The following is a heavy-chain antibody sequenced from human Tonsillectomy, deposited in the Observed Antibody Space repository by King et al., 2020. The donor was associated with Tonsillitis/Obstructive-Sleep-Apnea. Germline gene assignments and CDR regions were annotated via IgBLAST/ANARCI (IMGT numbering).Heavy chain of an antibody. CDR3: AKVGDTAMDSYYFGY. J-gene: IGHJ4*02. D-gene: IGHD5-18*01. Sequence: VQLVESGGGLVQPGRSLRLSCAASGFTFDDYAMHWVRQAPGKGLEWVSGISWNSGRIGYADSVKGRFTISRDNAKNSLYLQMNSLRAEDTALYDCAKVGDTAMDSYYFGYWGQGTLVTVPS. V-gene: IGHV3-9*01. CDR2: ISWNSGRI. CDR1: GFTFDDYA.